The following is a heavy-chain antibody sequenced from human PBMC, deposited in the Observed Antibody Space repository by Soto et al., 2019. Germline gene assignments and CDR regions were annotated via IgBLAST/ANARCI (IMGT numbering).Heavy chain of an antibody. V-gene: IGHV3-23*01. Sequence: PGGSLRLSCAASGFSFSNSAMSWVRQTPGKGLEWVSGISGSGDDTYYADSVKGRFTISRDNFKNTLFLQMNGLRAEDTAVYYCATEGLNIVVVTAPHHWGQGTLVTVSS. CDR3: ATEGLNIVVVTAPHH. D-gene: IGHD2-21*02. CDR1: GFSFSNSA. CDR2: ISGSGDDT. J-gene: IGHJ5*02.